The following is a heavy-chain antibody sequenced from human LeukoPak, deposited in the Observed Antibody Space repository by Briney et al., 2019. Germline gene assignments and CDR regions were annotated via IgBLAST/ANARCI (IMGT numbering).Heavy chain of an antibody. CDR1: GYTFSSHG. V-gene: IGHV1-18*01. D-gene: IGHD6-19*01. CDR2: ISTYNGNT. Sequence: ASVKVSCKASGYTFSSHGISWVRRAPGQGLEWMGWISTYNGNTNYAQKLQGRVTMTTDTSTSTAYMELRSPRSDDTAVYYCARGGGVGIAVAGTYYFDYWGQGTLVTVSS. CDR3: ARGGGVGIAVAGTYYFDY. J-gene: IGHJ4*02.